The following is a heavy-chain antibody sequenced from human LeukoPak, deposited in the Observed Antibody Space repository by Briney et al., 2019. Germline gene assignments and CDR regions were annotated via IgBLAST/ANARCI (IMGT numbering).Heavy chain of an antibody. V-gene: IGHV1-18*01. CDR2: ISAYNGNT. Sequence: ASVKVSCKASGYTFTSYGISWVRQAPGQGLEWMGWISAYNGNTNYAQKLQGRVTMTRDMSTSTVYMELSSLRSEDTAVYYCARPNSGSYRFDYWGQGTLVTVSS. CDR1: GYTFTSYG. J-gene: IGHJ4*02. D-gene: IGHD1-26*01. CDR3: ARPNSGSYRFDY.